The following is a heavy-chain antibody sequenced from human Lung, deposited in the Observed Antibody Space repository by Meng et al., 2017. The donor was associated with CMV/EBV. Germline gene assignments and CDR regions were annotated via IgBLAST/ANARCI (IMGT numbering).Heavy chain of an antibody. CDR3: ARVNGWRFDY. Sequence: QVQAVHSGSELKKPGDSVRVSGPAAGYLFTSFSMNWVRHATGQGLEWMGWININTGNPTYAQGFTGRFVFSLDTSVSTAYLQIDSLKADDTAVYYCARVNGWRFDYWGQRALVTVSS. CDR1: GYLFTSFS. CDR2: ININTGNP. J-gene: IGHJ4*02. V-gene: IGHV7-4-1*01. D-gene: IGHD6-19*01.